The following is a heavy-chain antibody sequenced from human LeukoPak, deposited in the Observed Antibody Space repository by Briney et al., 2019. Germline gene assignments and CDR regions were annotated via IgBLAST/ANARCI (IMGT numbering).Heavy chain of an antibody. CDR2: ISYDGSNK. V-gene: IGHV3-30*19. J-gene: IGHJ6*02. CDR3: ARERSIYLPLYYYGMDV. Sequence: LAGGSLRLSCAASGFTFSSYGMHWVRQAPGKGLEWVAVISYDGSNKYYADSVKGRFTISRDNSKNTLYLQMNSLRAEDTAVYYCARERSIYLPLYYYGMDVWGQGTTVTVSS. D-gene: IGHD3-9*01. CDR1: GFTFSSYG.